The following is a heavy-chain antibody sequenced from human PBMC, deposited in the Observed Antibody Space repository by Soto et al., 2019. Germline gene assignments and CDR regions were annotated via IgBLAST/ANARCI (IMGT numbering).Heavy chain of an antibody. Sequence: PSETLSLTCTVSGGSISSYYWSWIRQPPGKGLEWIGYIYYSGSTNYNPSLKSRVTISVDTSKNQFSLKLSSVTAADTAVYYCARQDAYSSTTKNWFDPWGQGTLVTVSS. CDR3: ARQDAYSSTTKNWFDP. D-gene: IGHD6-13*01. J-gene: IGHJ5*02. CDR1: GGSISSYY. V-gene: IGHV4-59*08. CDR2: IYYSGST.